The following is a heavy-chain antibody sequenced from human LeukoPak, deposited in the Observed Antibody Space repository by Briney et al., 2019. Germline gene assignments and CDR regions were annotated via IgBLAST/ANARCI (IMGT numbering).Heavy chain of an antibody. CDR1: GFTFSSYS. D-gene: IGHD3-22*01. CDR2: ISSSSSYI. J-gene: IGHJ4*02. CDR3: ARDYYDSSGYYHGYY. V-gene: IGHV3-21*01. Sequence: GGSLRLSCAASGFTFSSYSMNWVRQAPGKGLEWVSSISSSSSYIFYADSVKGRFTISRDNAKNSLYLQMNSLRAEDTAVYYCARDYYDSSGYYHGYYWGQGTLVTVSS.